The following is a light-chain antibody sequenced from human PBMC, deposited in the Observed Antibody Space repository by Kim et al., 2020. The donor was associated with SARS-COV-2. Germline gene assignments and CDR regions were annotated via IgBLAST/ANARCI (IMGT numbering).Light chain of an antibody. CDR1: RVIRSN. J-gene: IGKJ1*01. CDR2: GAS. V-gene: IGKV3-15*01. CDR3: QQYNDWPPWT. Sequence: PEERATFPRTASRVIRSNCAWYLNKPGQAPSLLFYGASSRATGLPTRFSGSGSGTDFTLTISILQSEYFAVYYCQQYNDWPPWTFGPGTKVEIK.